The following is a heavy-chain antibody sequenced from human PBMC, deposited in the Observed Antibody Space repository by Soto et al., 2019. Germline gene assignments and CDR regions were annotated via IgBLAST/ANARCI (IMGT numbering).Heavy chain of an antibody. Sequence: QAQLVESGGGVVQPGRSLRLSCAASGFIFSSYGMHWVRQAPGKGLERVAVIWFDGNNKYYAEYVKGRFTISRDNSKNTLYLQMNRLRAEDAAVYYCARDIPGASHYYGMDVWGQGTTVTVSS. CDR3: ARDIPGASHYYGMDV. D-gene: IGHD2-2*02. J-gene: IGHJ6*02. CDR2: IWFDGNNK. V-gene: IGHV3-33*01. CDR1: GFIFSSYG.